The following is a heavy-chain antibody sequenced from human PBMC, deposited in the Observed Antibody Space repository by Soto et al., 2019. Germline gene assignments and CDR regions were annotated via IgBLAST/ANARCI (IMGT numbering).Heavy chain of an antibody. CDR1: GGSISSGGYY. D-gene: IGHD2-15*01. CDR3: ARDLNCSGGSCYSGTFGY. J-gene: IGHJ4*02. CDR2: IYYSGST. V-gene: IGHV4-31*03. Sequence: QVQLQESGPGLVKPSQTLSLTCTVSGGSISSGGYYWSWIRQHPGKGLEWIGYIYYSGSTYYNPSVQSRVTISVDTSKNQFSLELSSVTAADTAVYYCARDLNCSGGSCYSGTFGYWGQGNLVTVAS.